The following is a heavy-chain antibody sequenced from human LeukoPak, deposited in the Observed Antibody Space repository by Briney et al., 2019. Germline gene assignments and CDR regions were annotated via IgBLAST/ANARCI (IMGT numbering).Heavy chain of an antibody. Sequence: PGGSLRLSCVASGFTFSSYAMSWVRQAPGKGLEWVSAISGSGGSTYYADSVKGRFTISRDNSKNTLYLQMNSLRAEDTAVYYCAKIIGYRVATGLDYWGQGTLVTVSS. V-gene: IGHV3-23*01. J-gene: IGHJ4*02. D-gene: IGHD5-12*01. CDR2: ISGSGGST. CDR1: GFTFSSYA. CDR3: AKIIGYRVATGLDY.